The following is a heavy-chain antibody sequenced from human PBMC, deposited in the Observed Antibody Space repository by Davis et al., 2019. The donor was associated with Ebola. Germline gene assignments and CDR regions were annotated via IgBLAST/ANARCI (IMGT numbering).Heavy chain of an antibody. D-gene: IGHD3-10*01. V-gene: IGHV4-59*08. CDR2: IYYSGST. Sequence: SETLSLTCTVSGGSISSYYWSWIRQPPGKGLEWIGYIYYSGSTNYNPSLKSRVTISVDTSKNQFSLKLSSVTAADTAVYYCARGTMVREVIITPFDYWGQGTLVTVSS. CDR1: GGSISSYY. CDR3: ARGTMVREVIITPFDY. J-gene: IGHJ4*02.